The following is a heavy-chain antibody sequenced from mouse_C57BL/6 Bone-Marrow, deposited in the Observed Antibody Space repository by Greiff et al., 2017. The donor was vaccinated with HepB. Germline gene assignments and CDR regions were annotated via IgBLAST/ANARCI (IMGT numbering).Heavy chain of an antibody. CDR1: GYTFTSYW. CDR3: ARREGDYDSAWFAY. Sequence: QVQLQQPGAELVKPGASVKMSCKASGYTFTSYWITWVKQRPGQGLEWIGNINPSNGGTNYNEKFKSKATLTVDKSSSTAYMQLSSLTSEDSAVYYCARREGDYDSAWFAYWGQGTLVTVSA. J-gene: IGHJ3*01. CDR2: INPSNGGT. D-gene: IGHD2-4*01. V-gene: IGHV1-53*01.